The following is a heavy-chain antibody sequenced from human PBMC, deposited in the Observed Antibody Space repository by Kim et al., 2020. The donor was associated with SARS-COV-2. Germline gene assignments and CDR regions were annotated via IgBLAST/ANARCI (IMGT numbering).Heavy chain of an antibody. V-gene: IGHV1-3*01. D-gene: IGHD2-8*02. Sequence: NTQFSQHFKGRVTFTRDTSANTASMELSSLGSEDTAVYYCARDLFHTGFDYWGQGTLVAVSS. CDR3: ARDLFHTGFDY. CDR2: NT. J-gene: IGHJ4*02.